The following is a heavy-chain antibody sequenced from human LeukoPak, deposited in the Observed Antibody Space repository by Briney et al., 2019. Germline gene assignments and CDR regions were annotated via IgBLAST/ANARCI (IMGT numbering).Heavy chain of an antibody. V-gene: IGHV3-30*03. CDR3: ASSRASSGLEYFQH. CDR2: ISYDGSNK. D-gene: IGHD3-22*01. CDR1: GFTFSSYG. Sequence: PGRSLRLSCAASGFTFSSYGMHWVRQAPGKGLEWVAVISYDGSNKYYADSVKGRFTISRDNAKNSLYLQMNSLRAEDTAVYYCASSRASSGLEYFQHWGQGTLVTVSS. J-gene: IGHJ1*01.